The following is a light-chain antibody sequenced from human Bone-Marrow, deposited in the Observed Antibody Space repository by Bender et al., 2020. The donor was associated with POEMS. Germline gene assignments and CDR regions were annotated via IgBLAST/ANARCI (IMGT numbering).Light chain of an antibody. CDR2: DDK. J-gene: IGLJ3*02. CDR3: QVWDSRGDHLLV. CDR1: NIETKS. Sequence: SYVLTQPPSVSVAPGQSAIITCGGNNIETKSVNWYQQKPGQAPVLALYDDKDRPSGIPERLSGSTSGNTATLTISRVEVGDEADYYCQVWDSRGDHLLVFGGGTKLTVL. V-gene: IGLV3-21*02.